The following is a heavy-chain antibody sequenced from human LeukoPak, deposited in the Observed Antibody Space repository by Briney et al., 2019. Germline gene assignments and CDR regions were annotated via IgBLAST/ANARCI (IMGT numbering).Heavy chain of an antibody. CDR1: GFTVSSNY. CDR3: ARPYGDYGLAMDY. D-gene: IGHD4-17*01. J-gene: IGHJ4*02. Sequence: AGGSLRLSCAASGFTVSSNYMSWVRQAPGKGLEWVSVIYSGGSTYYADSVKGRFTISRDNSKNTLYLQMNSLRAEDTAVYYCARPYGDYGLAMDYWGQGTLVTVSS. V-gene: IGHV3-66*01. CDR2: IYSGGST.